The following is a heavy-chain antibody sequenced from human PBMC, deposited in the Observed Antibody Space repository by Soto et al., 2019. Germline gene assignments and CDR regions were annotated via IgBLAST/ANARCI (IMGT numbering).Heavy chain of an antibody. CDR2: INSDGSST. CDR1: GFTFSSYW. D-gene: IGHD6-6*01. J-gene: IGHJ6*03. CDR3: ATSIAARYYYYYYMDV. Sequence: EVQLVESGGGLVQPGGSLRLSCAASGFTFSSYWMHWVRQAPGKGLVWVSRINSDGSSTSYADSVKGRFTISRDNAKNTLYLQMNCLRAEDTAVYYCATSIAARYYYYYYMDVWGKGTTVTVSS. V-gene: IGHV3-74*01.